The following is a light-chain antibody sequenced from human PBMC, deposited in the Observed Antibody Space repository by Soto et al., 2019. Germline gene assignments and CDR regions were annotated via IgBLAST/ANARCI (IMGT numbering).Light chain of an antibody. J-gene: IGKJ2*01. V-gene: IGKV3-20*01. CDR3: QQYGSSPYT. CDR1: QSVSSSY. CDR2: GAS. Sequence: EIVLTQSPGTLSLSPGERATLSCRASQSVSSSYLAWYQPKPGQAPRLLIYGASSRATGIPDRFSGSGSGTDFTLTISRLEPDDFAVYYCQQYGSSPYTFGQGTKLEIK.